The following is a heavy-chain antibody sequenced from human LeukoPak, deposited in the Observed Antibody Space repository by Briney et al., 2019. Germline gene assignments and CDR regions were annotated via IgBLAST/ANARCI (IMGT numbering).Heavy chain of an antibody. CDR1: GFTFSSYS. V-gene: IGHV3-21*04. D-gene: IGHD6-13*01. CDR3: ARDPDSSSWRGRSAFDI. Sequence: GGSLRLSCAASGFTFSSYSMNWVRQAPGKGLEWVSSISSSSSYIYYADSVKGRFTISRDNAKNSLYLQMNSLRAEDTAVYYCARDPDSSSWRGRSAFDIWGQGTMVTVSS. J-gene: IGHJ3*02. CDR2: ISSSSSYI.